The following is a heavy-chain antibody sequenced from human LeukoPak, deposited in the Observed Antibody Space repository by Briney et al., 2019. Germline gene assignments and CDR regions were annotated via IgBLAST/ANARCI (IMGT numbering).Heavy chain of an antibody. CDR3: AGGLEGTLSDTIFGVVIIYYYYYMDV. V-gene: IGHV1-8*03. D-gene: IGHD3-3*01. CDR2: MNPNSGNT. CDR1: GYTFTSYD. J-gene: IGHJ6*03. Sequence: ASVKVSCKASGYTFTSYDINWVRQATGQGLEWMGWMNPNSGNTGYAQKFQGRVTITRNTSISTAYMELSSLRSEDTAVYYCAGGLEGTLSDTIFGVVIIYYYYYMDVWGKGTTVTVSS.